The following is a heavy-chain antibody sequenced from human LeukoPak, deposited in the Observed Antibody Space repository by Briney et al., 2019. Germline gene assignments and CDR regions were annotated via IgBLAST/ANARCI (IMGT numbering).Heavy chain of an antibody. Sequence: GGSLRLSCAASGFTFSSYSMNWVRQAPGKGLEWVSSISSSSSYIYYADSVKGRFTISRDNSKNTLYLQMNSLRAEDTAVYYCAKYVGEVTIFGVVIPPHSASDYWGQGTLVTVSS. J-gene: IGHJ4*02. CDR1: GFTFSSYS. V-gene: IGHV3-21*04. CDR3: AKYVGEVTIFGVVIPPHSASDY. CDR2: ISSSSSYI. D-gene: IGHD3-3*01.